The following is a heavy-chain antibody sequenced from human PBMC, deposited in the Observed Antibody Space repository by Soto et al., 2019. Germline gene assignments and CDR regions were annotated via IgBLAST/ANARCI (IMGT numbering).Heavy chain of an antibody. CDR2: ITGSGDST. CDR1: GFTFSSHA. CDR3: AKDLQFSGWLSAQTFDY. D-gene: IGHD6-19*01. J-gene: IGHJ4*02. Sequence: GGSLRLSCAVSGFTFSSHAMSWVRQAPGKGLECVSSITGSGDSTYYADSVKGRFTISRGKSKSTLYLQMNSLRAEDTAVYYYAKDLQFSGWLSAQTFDYWGQGTQVTVSS. V-gene: IGHV3-23*01.